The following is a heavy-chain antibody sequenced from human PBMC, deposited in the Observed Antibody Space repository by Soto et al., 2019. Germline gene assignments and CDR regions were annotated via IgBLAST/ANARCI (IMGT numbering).Heavy chain of an antibody. V-gene: IGHV1-3*01. Sequence: GASVKVSCKASGYTFTSYAMHWVRQAPGQRLEWMGWINAGNGNTKYSQKFQGRVTITRDTSASTAYMELSSLRSEDTAVYYCARDRLVFPVVTPTNWFDPWGQGTVVTVYS. CDR2: INAGNGNT. D-gene: IGHD2-21*02. CDR3: ARDRLVFPVVTPTNWFDP. CDR1: GYTFTSYA. J-gene: IGHJ5*02.